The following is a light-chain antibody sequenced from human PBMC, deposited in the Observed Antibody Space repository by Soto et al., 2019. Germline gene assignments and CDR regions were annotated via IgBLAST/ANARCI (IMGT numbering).Light chain of an antibody. Sequence: DIQMTQSPSTLSASVGDRVTITCRASHSISRWLAWYQQKPGNAPKVLIYKASNLETGVPPRFSGSGSETEFTLTISSLQPDDYATYSCQQYNGYPYTFGQGTKVEI. CDR3: QQYNGYPYT. J-gene: IGKJ2*01. CDR2: KAS. V-gene: IGKV1-5*03. CDR1: HSISRW.